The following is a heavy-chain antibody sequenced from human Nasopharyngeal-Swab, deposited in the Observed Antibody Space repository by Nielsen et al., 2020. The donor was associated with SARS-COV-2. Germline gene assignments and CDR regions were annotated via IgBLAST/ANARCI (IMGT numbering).Heavy chain of an antibody. D-gene: IGHD4-23*01. CDR3: AAAPSGDYGGY. V-gene: IGHV3-33*01. CDR1: GFTFSNYG. J-gene: IGHJ4*02. Sequence: GGSLRLSCAAPGFTFSNYGMHWVRQAPGKGLEWVAVIWYDGSNKYYAGSVKGRFTISRDNSKNTLYLQMNSLRADDTAVYYCAAAPSGDYGGYWGQGTLVTVSS. CDR2: IWYDGSNK.